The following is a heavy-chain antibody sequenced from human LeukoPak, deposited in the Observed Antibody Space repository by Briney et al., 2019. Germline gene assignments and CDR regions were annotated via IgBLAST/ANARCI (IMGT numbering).Heavy chain of an antibody. CDR3: ARGGTIITPDFDY. V-gene: IGHV3-7*05. D-gene: IGHD3-16*01. CDR1: GFTFTSYW. Sequence: PGGSLRLSCAASGFTFTSYWMSWVRQAPGKGLEWVAIINQDGSEKYYVDSVKGRFTVSRDNAKNSLYLQMNRLRAEDTALYYCARGGTIITPDFDYWGQGTLVTVSS. J-gene: IGHJ4*02. CDR2: INQDGSEK.